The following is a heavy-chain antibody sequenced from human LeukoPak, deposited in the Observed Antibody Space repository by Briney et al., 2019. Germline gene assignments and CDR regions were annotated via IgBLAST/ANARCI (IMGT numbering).Heavy chain of an antibody. Sequence: GGSLRLSCAASGFTFSSYGMHWVRQAPGKGLEWVSSVSSGGGSTYYADSVKGRFTISRDISKSTVYLQMNSLRVEDTAVYYCAKATREATVASFFGYWGQGTLVTVSS. V-gene: IGHV3-23*01. CDR3: AKATREATVASFFGY. CDR1: GFTFSSYG. CDR2: VSSGGGST. D-gene: IGHD3-10*01. J-gene: IGHJ4*02.